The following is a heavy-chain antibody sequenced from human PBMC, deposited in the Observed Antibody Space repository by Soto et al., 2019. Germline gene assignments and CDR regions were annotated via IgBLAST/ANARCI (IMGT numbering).Heavy chain of an antibody. D-gene: IGHD5-12*01. CDR1: GFTFSDYY. J-gene: IGHJ6*03. Sequence: QVQLVESGGGLVKPGGSLRLSCAASGFTFSDYYMSWIRQAPGKGLEWVSYISSSGSTIYYADSVKGRFTISRDNAKNSRYLQMNSLRGEDTAVYYCARGRVAIEWLRYNGDYMDVWGKGTTVTVSS. V-gene: IGHV3-11*01. CDR2: ISSSGSTI. CDR3: ARGRVAIEWLRYNGDYMDV.